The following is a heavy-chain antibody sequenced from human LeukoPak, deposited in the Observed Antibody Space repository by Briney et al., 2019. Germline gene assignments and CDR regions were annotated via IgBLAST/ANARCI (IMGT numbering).Heavy chain of an antibody. J-gene: IGHJ4*02. CDR2: ISSSGSTI. CDR3: AKDQAVAGIGEFDSFDY. Sequence: PGGSLRLSCAASGFTFSDYYMSWIRQAPGKGLEWVSYISSSGSTIYYADSVKGRFTISRDNSKNTLYLQMNSLRAEDTAVYYCAKDQAVAGIGEFDSFDYWGQGTLVTVSS. V-gene: IGHV3-11*04. CDR1: GFTFSDYY. D-gene: IGHD6-19*01.